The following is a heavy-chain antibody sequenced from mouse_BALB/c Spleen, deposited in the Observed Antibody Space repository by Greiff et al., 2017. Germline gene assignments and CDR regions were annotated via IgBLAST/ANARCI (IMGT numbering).Heavy chain of an antibody. CDR3: ARITTGFFDY. CDR1: GFTFSSYA. Sequence: EVQVVESGGGLVKPGGSLKLSCAASGFTFSSYAMSWVRQTPEKRLEWVASISSGGSTYYPDSVKGRFTISRDNARNILYLQMSSLRSEDTAMYYCARITTGFFDYWGQGTTLTVSA. V-gene: IGHV5-6-5*01. CDR2: ISSGGST. J-gene: IGHJ2*01. D-gene: IGHD1-1*01.